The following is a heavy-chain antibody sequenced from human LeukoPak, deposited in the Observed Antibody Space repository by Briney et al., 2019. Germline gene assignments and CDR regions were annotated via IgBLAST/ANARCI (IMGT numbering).Heavy chain of an antibody. CDR2: MNPNSGNT. D-gene: IGHD6-19*01. J-gene: IGHJ4*02. CDR3: ARGQWLVGGDY. CDR1: GYAFIGYY. Sequence: ASVKVSCKASGYAFIGYYIHWVRQATGQGLEWMGWMNPNSGNTGYAQKFQGRVTMTRNTSISTAYMELSSLRSEDTAVYYCARGQWLVGGDYWGQGTLVTVSS. V-gene: IGHV1-8*02.